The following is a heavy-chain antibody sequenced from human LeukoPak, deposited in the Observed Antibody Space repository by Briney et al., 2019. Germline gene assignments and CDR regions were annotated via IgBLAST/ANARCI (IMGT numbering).Heavy chain of an antibody. V-gene: IGHV4-59*01. CDR3: ARTLGKHIYYYYMDV. CDR2: IYYSGST. CDR1: GDSISGFY. Sequence: SETLSLTCTVSGDSISGFYWSWIRQPPGKGLEWIGYIYYSGSTNYNPSLKSRVTISVDTSKNQFSLKLSSVTAADTAVYYCARTLGKHIYYYYMDVWGKGTTVTVSS. J-gene: IGHJ6*03.